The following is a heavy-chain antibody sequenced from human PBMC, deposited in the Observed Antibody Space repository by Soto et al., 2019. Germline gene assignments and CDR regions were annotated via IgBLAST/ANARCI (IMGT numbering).Heavy chain of an antibody. J-gene: IGHJ5*02. CDR1: GDFMASGGYY. D-gene: IGHD4-17*01. Sequence: QVQLLESGPGLVKSSQTLSLTCTVSGDFMASGGYYWAWIRQRPGKGLEWIGYIFYNGNAFYNPSLKSRVVLSVDTSKNQFSLQLNSVTAAATALYYCARDHGDEGGWFDPWGPGTLVTVSS. V-gene: IGHV4-30-4*08. CDR3: ARDHGDEGGWFDP. CDR2: IFYNGNA.